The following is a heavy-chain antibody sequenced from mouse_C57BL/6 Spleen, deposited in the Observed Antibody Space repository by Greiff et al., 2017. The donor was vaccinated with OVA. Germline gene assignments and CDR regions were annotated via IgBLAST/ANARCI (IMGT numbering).Heavy chain of an antibody. V-gene: IGHV1-26*01. J-gene: IGHJ3*01. Sequence: KQSHGKSLEWIGDINPNNGGTSYNQKFKGKATLTVDKSSSTAYMELRSLTSEDSAVYYCARRGDYYDYDEGFAYWGQGTLVTVSA. D-gene: IGHD2-4*01. CDR2: INPNNGGT. CDR3: ARRGDYYDYDEGFAY.